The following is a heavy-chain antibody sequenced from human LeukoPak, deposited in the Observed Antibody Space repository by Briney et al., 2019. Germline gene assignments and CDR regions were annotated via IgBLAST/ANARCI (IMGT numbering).Heavy chain of an antibody. D-gene: IGHD3-9*01. CDR3: ARAIDILTGGIDY. V-gene: IGHV4-59*01. Sequence: SETLSLTCTVSGGSISSYYWSWIRQPPGKGLEWIGYIYYGGSTNYNPSLKSRVTISVDTSKNQFSLKLSSVTAADTAVYYCARAIDILTGGIDYWGQGTLVTVSS. CDR2: IYYGGST. CDR1: GGSISSYY. J-gene: IGHJ4*02.